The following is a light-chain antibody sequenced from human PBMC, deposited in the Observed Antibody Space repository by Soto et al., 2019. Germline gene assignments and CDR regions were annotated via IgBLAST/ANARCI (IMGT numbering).Light chain of an antibody. CDR3: CSYAGSYTHYV. CDR1: SSDVGGYNY. V-gene: IGLV2-11*01. Sequence: QSALTQPRSVSGSPGQSITISCTGTSSDVGGYNYVSWYRQHPVKAPKLMLYDVSKRPSGVPDRFSGSKSGNTASLNISGLQAEDEADYYYCSYAGSYTHYVVGTVTKFNVL. J-gene: IGLJ1*01. CDR2: DVS.